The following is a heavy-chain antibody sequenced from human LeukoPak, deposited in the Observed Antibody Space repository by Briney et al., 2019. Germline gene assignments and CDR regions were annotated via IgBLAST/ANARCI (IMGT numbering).Heavy chain of an antibody. CDR2: IIPILGTA. CDR3: AVSGLLRFDY. Sequence: GASVKVSCKASGGTFSSYAISWVRQAPGQGLEWMGGIIPILGTANYAQKFQGRVTITADESTSTAYMELSSLRSEDTAVYYCAVSGLLRFDYWGQGTLVTVSS. CDR1: GGTFSSYA. V-gene: IGHV1-69*01. D-gene: IGHD3/OR15-3a*01. J-gene: IGHJ4*02.